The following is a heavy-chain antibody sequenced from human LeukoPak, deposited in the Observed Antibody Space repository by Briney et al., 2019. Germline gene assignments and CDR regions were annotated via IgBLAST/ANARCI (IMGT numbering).Heavy chain of an antibody. CDR2: ISSSGSTI. CDR3: ASPPYYYYYMDV. V-gene: IGHV3-48*03. Sequence: GGSLRLSCAASGFTFSSYEMNWVRQAPGKGLEWVSYISSSGSTIYYADSVKGRFTISRDSAKNSLYLQMNSLRAEDTAVYYCASPPYYYYYMDVWGKGTTVTVSS. J-gene: IGHJ6*03. CDR1: GFTFSSYE.